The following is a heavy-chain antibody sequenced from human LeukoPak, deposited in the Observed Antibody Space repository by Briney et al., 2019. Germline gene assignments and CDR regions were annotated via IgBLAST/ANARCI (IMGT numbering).Heavy chain of an antibody. CDR3: AAVVAGITCDH. Sequence: GASVKVSCKASGYTFTGHYLHWVRQAPGQGLEWMGWIKPDNGGTTYAQKFQGRVTMTRDTSINTAYLELSSLRSDDAAIYYCAAVVAGITCDHWGQGTLVTVSS. CDR1: GYTFTGHY. J-gene: IGHJ4*02. V-gene: IGHV1-2*02. D-gene: IGHD2-2*01. CDR2: IKPDNGGT.